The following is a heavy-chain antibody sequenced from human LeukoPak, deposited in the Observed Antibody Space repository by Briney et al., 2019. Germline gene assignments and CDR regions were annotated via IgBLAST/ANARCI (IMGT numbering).Heavy chain of an antibody. D-gene: IGHD3-3*01. J-gene: IGHJ5*02. Sequence: ASVKVSCKASGYTFTSYDINWVRQATGQGLEWMGWMNPNSGNTGYAQKFQGRVTMTRNTSISTAYMELSSLRSEDTAVYYCARVPTYDFWSGYYTYNWFGPWGQGTLVTVSS. CDR1: GYTFTSYD. V-gene: IGHV1-8*01. CDR2: MNPNSGNT. CDR3: ARVPTYDFWSGYYTYNWFGP.